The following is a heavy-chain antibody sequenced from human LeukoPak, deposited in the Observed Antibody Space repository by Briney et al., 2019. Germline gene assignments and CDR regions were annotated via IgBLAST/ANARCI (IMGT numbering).Heavy chain of an antibody. J-gene: IGHJ3*01. CDR1: GGTFNNYA. CDR3: ARDQGDNSYGYYAIWYAFDV. CDR2: IVPILGIA. D-gene: IGHD5-18*01. Sequence: GASVKVSCKASGGTFNNYAISWVRQAPGQGLKWMGRIVPILGIANYAQEFQGRLIITADKATSSAYMELSSLRSEDTAVYYCARDQGDNSYGYYAIWYAFDVWGQGTMVTVSS. V-gene: IGHV1-69*04.